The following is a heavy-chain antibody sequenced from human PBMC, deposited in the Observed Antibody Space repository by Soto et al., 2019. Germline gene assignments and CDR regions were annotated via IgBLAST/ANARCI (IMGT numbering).Heavy chain of an antibody. CDR3: AKDQVMGLHYGDYEEIDY. J-gene: IGHJ4*02. V-gene: IGHV3-23*01. CDR2: ISGSGGST. D-gene: IGHD4-17*01. Sequence: EVQLLESGGGLVQPGGSLRLSCAASGFTFSSYAMSWVRQAPGKGLEWVSAISGSGGSTYYADSVKGRFTISRDNSKNRLYLQMNSLRAEDTAVYYCAKDQVMGLHYGDYEEIDYWGQGTLVTVSS. CDR1: GFTFSSYA.